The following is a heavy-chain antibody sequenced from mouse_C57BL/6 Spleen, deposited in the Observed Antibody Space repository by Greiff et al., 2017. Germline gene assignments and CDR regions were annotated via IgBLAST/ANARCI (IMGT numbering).Heavy chain of an antibody. J-gene: IGHJ3*01. D-gene: IGHD2-3*01. V-gene: IGHV1-55*01. Sequence: QVQLQQPGAELVKPGASVKMSCKASGYTFTSYWITWVKQRPGQGLAWIGDIYPGSGSTNYNEKFKSKATLTVDTSYSTAYMQLSSLTSEDSAVYYCDCDGYYHAEFAYWGQGTLVTVSA. CDR1: GYTFTSYW. CDR3: DCDGYYHAEFAY. CDR2: IYPGSGST.